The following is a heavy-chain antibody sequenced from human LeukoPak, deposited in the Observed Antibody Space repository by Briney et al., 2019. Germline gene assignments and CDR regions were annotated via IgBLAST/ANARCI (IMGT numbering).Heavy chain of an antibody. CDR3: AGEFGSTANY. CDR2: ISYDGSNK. V-gene: IGHV3-30*04. D-gene: IGHD1-26*01. J-gene: IGHJ4*02. Sequence: GGSLRLSCAASGFTFSSYAMHWVRQAPGKGLEWVAVISYDGSNKYYADSVKGRFTISRDNSKNTLYLQMNSLRAEDTAVYYCAGEFGSTANYWGQGTLVTVSS. CDR1: GFTFSSYA.